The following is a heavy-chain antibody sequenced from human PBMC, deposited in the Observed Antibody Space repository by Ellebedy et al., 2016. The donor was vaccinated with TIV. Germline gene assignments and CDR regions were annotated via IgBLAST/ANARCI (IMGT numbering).Heavy chain of an antibody. CDR1: GFTFSSYG. CDR3: ARDDYGDYVSSYYYYGMDV. D-gene: IGHD4-17*01. Sequence: GGSLRLSXAASGFTFSSYGMHWVRQAPGKGLEWVSSISSSSSYIYYADSVKGRFTISRDNAKNSLYLQMNSLRAEDTAVYYCARDDYGDYVSSYYYYGMDVWGQGTTVTVSS. J-gene: IGHJ6*02. CDR2: ISSSSSYI. V-gene: IGHV3-21*01.